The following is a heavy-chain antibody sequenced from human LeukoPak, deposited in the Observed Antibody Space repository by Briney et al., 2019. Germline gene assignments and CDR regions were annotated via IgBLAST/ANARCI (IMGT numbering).Heavy chain of an antibody. CDR2: INPNTGGT. Sequence: GASVKVSCKASGYTFTGYYIHWVRQAPGQGLEWMGWINPNTGGTNSAQKFQGRVTMTRDTSISTAYMELSSLRSDDTAVYYCAKGGAWAGLYDPWGQGTLVTVSS. D-gene: IGHD2-21*02. J-gene: IGHJ5*02. V-gene: IGHV1-2*02. CDR1: GYTFTGYY. CDR3: AKGGAWAGLYDP.